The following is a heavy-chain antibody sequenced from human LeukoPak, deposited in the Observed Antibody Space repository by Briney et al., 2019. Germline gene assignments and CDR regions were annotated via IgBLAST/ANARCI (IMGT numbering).Heavy chain of an antibody. D-gene: IGHD1-26*01. V-gene: IGHV1-8*01. CDR2: MNPKSGNT. CDR3: ARPSRVGAPPPYYYGMDV. J-gene: IGHJ6*02. CDR1: GYTFTSYD. Sequence: VASVKVSCKASGYTFTSYDIKWVRQAPGQGLEWMGWMNPKSGNTGYAQKFQGRVTMTRNTSISTAYMELSSLRSEDTAVYYCARPSRVGAPPPYYYGMDVWGQGNTVTVSS.